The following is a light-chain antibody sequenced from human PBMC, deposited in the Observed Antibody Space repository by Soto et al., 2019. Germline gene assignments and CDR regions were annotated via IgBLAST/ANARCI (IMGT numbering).Light chain of an antibody. V-gene: IGKV1-5*03. J-gene: IGKJ1*01. CDR3: QQYDTYSRT. Sequence: DIQMTQSPSALSASVGDRVTITCRASQSVSNWLAWYRQKPGEAPKLLIYEGSTLGRGVPSRFSGSADGTELTLTSSRLLSDDFATFYCQQYDTYSRTFGQGTKVEVK. CDR1: QSVSNW. CDR2: EGS.